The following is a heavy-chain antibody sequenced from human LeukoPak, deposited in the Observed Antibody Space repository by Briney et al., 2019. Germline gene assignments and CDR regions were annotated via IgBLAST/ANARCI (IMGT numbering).Heavy chain of an antibody. Sequence: SETLSLTCTVSGGSISSSSYYWGWIRQPAGRGREWIGSIYYSGSTYYNPSLKSRVTISVDKSKNQLSLKLSSVTAADTAVYYCARDLGSQPFIDYWGQGTLVTVSS. V-gene: IGHV4-39*02. CDR3: ARDLGSQPFIDY. J-gene: IGHJ4*02. D-gene: IGHD1-26*01. CDR1: GGSISSSSYY. CDR2: IYYSGST.